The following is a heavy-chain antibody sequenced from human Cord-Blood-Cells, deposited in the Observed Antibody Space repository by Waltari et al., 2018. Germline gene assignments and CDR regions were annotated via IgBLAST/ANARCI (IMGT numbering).Heavy chain of an antibody. D-gene: IGHD2-15*01. CDR1: GGSISSSSYY. Sequence: QLQLQESGPGLVKPSETLSLTCTVSGGSISSSSYYWGWIRQPPGKGLEWIGSIYYSGSTYYNPSLKSRVTISVDTSKNQFSLKLSSVTAADTAVYYWARRGYCSGGSCYGLYYFDYWGQGTLVTVSS. CDR2: IYYSGST. J-gene: IGHJ4*02. V-gene: IGHV4-39*01. CDR3: ARRGYCSGGSCYGLYYFDY.